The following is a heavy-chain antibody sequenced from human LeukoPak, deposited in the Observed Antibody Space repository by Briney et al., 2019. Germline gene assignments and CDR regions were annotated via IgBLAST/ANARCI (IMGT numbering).Heavy chain of an antibody. Sequence: SVKVSCKASGGTFSSYAISWVRQAPGQGLEWMGGIIPIFGTANYAQKFQGRVTITTDESTSTAYMELSSLRSEDTAVYYCATKNYALDYYYMDVWGKGTTVTVSS. V-gene: IGHV1-69*05. CDR2: IIPIFGTA. D-gene: IGHD1-7*01. J-gene: IGHJ6*03. CDR1: GGTFSSYA. CDR3: ATKNYALDYYYMDV.